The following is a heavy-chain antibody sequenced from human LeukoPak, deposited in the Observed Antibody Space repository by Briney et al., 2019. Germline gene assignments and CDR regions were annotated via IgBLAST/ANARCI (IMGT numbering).Heavy chain of an antibody. V-gene: IGHV4-31*03. D-gene: IGHD2-2*01. CDR2: IYYSGST. J-gene: IGHJ3*02. CDR1: GGSISSGGYY. Sequence: SETLSLTCTVSGGSISSGGYYCSWIRQHPGKGLEWIGYIYYSGSTYYNPSLKSRVTISVDTSKNQFSLKLSSVTAADTAVYYCARVVVRSFDAFDIWGQGTMVTLSS. CDR3: ARVVVRSFDAFDI.